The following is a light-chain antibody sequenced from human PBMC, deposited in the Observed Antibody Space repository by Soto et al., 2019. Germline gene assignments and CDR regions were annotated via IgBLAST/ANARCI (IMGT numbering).Light chain of an antibody. Sequence: QSVMTQPPSVSAAPGQKVTISCSGSSSNIGGNSVSWYQQLPGTVPKLLIYDDNKRPSGIPDRFSGSKSGTSATLGITGFQTGDEADYYCGSWDSSLSAYVFGTGTKVTVL. CDR1: SSNIGGNS. V-gene: IGLV1-51*01. CDR3: GSWDSSLSAYV. CDR2: DDN. J-gene: IGLJ1*01.